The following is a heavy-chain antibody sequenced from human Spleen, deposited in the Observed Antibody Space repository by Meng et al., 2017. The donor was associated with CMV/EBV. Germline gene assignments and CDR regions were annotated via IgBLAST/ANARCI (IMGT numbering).Heavy chain of an antibody. D-gene: IGHD3-22*01. CDR2: IIPILGIA. Sequence: ASGGTFSSYAISWVRQAPGQGLEWMGGIIPILGIANYAQKFQGRVTITADKSTSTAYMELSSLRSEDTAVYYCARGGYYDSSGWFDPWGQGTLVTVSS. CDR1: GGTFSSYA. J-gene: IGHJ5*02. V-gene: IGHV1-69*10. CDR3: ARGGYYDSSGWFDP.